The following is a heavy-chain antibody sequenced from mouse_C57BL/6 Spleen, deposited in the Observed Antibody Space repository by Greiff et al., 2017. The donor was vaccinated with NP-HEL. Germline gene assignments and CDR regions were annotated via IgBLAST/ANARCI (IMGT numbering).Heavy chain of an antibody. V-gene: IGHV3-6*01. Sequence: EVQLVESGPGLVKPSQSLSLSCSVTGYSITSGYYWNWIRQFPGNNLEWMGYISYDGSNNYNPSLQNRISITRDTSTNQFFLKLNSVTTEETATYYCARRAIYYAMDYWGQGTSVTVSS. CDR2: ISYDGSN. CDR1: GYSITSGYY. CDR3: ARRAIYYAMDY. J-gene: IGHJ4*01.